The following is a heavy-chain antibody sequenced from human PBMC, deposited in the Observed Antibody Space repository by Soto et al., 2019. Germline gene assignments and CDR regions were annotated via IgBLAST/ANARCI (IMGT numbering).Heavy chain of an antibody. CDR3: ARDSSPDYYFDY. CDR2: IYYSGST. D-gene: IGHD6-13*01. J-gene: IGHJ4*02. CDR1: GGSISSYY. V-gene: IGHV4-59*01. Sequence: SETLSLTCTVSGGSISSYYWSWIRQPPGKGLEWIGYIYYSGSTNYNPSLKSRVTISVDTSKNQFSLKLSSVTAADTAVYYCARDSSPDYYFDYWGQGTLVTVSS.